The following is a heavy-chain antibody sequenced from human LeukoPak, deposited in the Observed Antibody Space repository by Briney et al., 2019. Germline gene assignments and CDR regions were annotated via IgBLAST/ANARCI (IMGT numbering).Heavy chain of an antibody. CDR1: GESLSTYF. D-gene: IGHD6-25*01. J-gene: IGHJ6*03. CDR2: ISKTGSA. Sequence: PSETLSLTCAVSGESLSTYFWSWICQSPRKGQEWVGEISKTGSANYNPSLKNRVTLSLDTSKNQFSLQLTSMTAADTAIYFCARSAAYCYYYMDVWANATTVTVSS. V-gene: IGHV4-34*01. CDR3: ARSAAYCYYYMDV.